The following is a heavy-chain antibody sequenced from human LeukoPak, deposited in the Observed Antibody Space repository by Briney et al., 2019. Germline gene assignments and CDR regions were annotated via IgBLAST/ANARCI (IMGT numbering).Heavy chain of an antibody. CDR3: ARYQYSSSSDYYYYYYMDV. V-gene: IGHV4-59*01. J-gene: IGHJ6*03. CDR1: GGSISSYY. D-gene: IGHD6-6*01. Sequence: TSETLSLTCTVSGGSISSYYWSWIRQPPGKGLEWIGYIYYSGSTNYNPSLKSRVTISVDTSKNQFSLKLSSVTAADTAVYYCARYQYSSSSDYYYYYYMDVWGKGTTVTVSS. CDR2: IYYSGST.